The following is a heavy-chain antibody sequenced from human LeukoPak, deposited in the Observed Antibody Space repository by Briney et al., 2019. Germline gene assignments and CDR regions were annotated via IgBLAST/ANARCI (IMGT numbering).Heavy chain of an antibody. Sequence: GGSLSLSCAASGFTLSYFGMHWIRQAPGKGLEWVAYLWSNGNTKYYIDSVKGRLTISRDSSQNTLYLQMNSLRDEDTAVYYCARDSDNSTQHWYFDLWGRGTLVTVSS. D-gene: IGHD2/OR15-2a*01. CDR1: GFTLSYFG. J-gene: IGHJ2*01. V-gene: IGHV3-33*01. CDR3: ARDSDNSTQHWYFDL. CDR2: LWSNGNTK.